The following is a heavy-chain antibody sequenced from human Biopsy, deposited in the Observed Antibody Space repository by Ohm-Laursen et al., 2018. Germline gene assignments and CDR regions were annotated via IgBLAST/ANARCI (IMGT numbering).Heavy chain of an antibody. D-gene: IGHD4-23*01. CDR3: ARGSNDFGGLYFHR. J-gene: IGHJ4*02. Sequence: TLSLTCIVSGGSFTGHYWSWIRQPPGKGLEWIGHISYTGYTSYNASLKSRVTISVDTSRNHFSLRLSSLTAADTAVYYCARGSNDFGGLYFHRWGQGTLLTVSS. V-gene: IGHV4-59*11. CDR2: ISYTGYT. CDR1: GGSFTGHY.